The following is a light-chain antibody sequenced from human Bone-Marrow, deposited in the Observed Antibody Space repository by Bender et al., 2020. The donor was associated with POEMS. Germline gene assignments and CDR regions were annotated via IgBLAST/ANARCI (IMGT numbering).Light chain of an antibody. CDR3: CSYAGINVI. CDR1: RSDVGTYNY. V-gene: IGLV2-11*01. J-gene: IGLJ2*01. Sequence: QSALTQPRSVSGSPGQSVTISCTGTRSDVGTYNYVSWYQQHPGKAPKILIYHVNRRPSGVPDRFSGSKSGNTASLAISGLQADDEADYFCCSYAGINVIFGGGTKVTVL. CDR2: HVN.